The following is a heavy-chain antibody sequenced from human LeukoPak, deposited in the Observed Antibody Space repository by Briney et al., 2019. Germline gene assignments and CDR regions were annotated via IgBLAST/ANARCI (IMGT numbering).Heavy chain of an antibody. D-gene: IGHD1-7*01. CDR2: IKSKTDGGTT. CDR3: TTGYNWNYEGY. J-gene: IGHJ4*02. CDR1: GFTFSNAW. V-gene: IGHV3-15*01. Sequence: GGSLRLSCAASGFTFSNAWMSWVRQAPGKGLEWVGRIKSKTDGGTTDYAAPVKGRFTISRDDSKNTLYLQMNSLKTKDTAVYYCTTGYNWNYEGYWGQGTLVTVSS.